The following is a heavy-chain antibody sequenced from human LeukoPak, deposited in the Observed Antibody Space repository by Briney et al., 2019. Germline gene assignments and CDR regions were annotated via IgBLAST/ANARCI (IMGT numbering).Heavy chain of an antibody. V-gene: IGHV1-46*01. CDR2: INHSGGST. Sequence: ASVKVSCKASGYTFTSYYMHWFRHAPSQGLDYMGIINHSGGSTSLAQKFQGRVTMTRDMYTSTVYMELSSLRSEHTAVYYCASTLWFGELRVTGPFEPWGQGTLVTVSS. J-gene: IGHJ5*02. D-gene: IGHD3-10*01. CDR1: GYTFTSYY. CDR3: ASTLWFGELRVTGPFEP.